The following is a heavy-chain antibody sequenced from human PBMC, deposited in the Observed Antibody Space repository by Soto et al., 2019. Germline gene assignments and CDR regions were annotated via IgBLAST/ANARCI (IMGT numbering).Heavy chain of an antibody. CDR2: IYYSGST. CDR3: ARTISYYGMDV. J-gene: IGHJ6*02. CDR1: EGSISSYY. D-gene: IGHD3-3*01. V-gene: IGHV4-59*01. Sequence: PXGTLSLTCTVSEGSISSYYCSLIRQPPGKGLEWIGYIYYSGSTNYNPSLKSRVTISVDTSKNQFSLKLSSVTAADTAVYYCARTISYYGMDVWGQGTTVTVSS.